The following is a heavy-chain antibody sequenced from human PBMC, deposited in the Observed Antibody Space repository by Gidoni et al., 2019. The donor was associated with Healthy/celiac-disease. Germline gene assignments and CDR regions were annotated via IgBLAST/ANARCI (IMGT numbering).Heavy chain of an antibody. D-gene: IGHD2-2*01. CDR1: GFTFSSYA. V-gene: IGHV3-23*01. CDR2: ISGSGGST. Sequence: EVQLLESGGGLVQPGVSLRLSCAASGFTFSSYAMRWVRQAPGKGLEWVSAISGSGGSTYYADSVKGRFTISRDNSKNTLYLQMNSLRAEDTAVYYCAKGVLYQLLLFDYWGQGTLVTVSS. CDR3: AKGVLYQLLLFDY. J-gene: IGHJ4*02.